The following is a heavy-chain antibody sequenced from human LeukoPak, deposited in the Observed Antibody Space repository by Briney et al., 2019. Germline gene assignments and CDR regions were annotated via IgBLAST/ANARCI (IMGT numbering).Heavy chain of an antibody. CDR1: GGSISSYY. J-gene: IGHJ4*02. CDR3: ARHGSGSPTYDQ. V-gene: IGHV4-4*07. Sequence: SETLSLTCTVSGGSISSYYWSWIRQPAGKGLEWIGRIYTSGSTNYNPSLKSRVTISVDTSKNLFSLKLSSVTAADTAVYYCARHGSGSPTYDQWGQGTLVTVSS. CDR2: IYTSGST. D-gene: IGHD3-10*01.